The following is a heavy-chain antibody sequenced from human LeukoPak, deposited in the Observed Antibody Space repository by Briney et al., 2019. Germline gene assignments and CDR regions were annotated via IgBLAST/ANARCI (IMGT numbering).Heavy chain of an antibody. J-gene: IGHJ5*02. CDR2: IYHSGST. D-gene: IGHD3-3*01. V-gene: IGHV4-38-2*01. CDR1: GYSISSGYY. CDR3: ARTHSDFWSGYPLRFDP. Sequence: PSETLSLTCAVSGYSISSGYYWGWIRQPPGKGLEWIGSIYHSGSTYYNPSIKSRVTISVDTSKNQFSLKLSSVTAADTAVYYCARTHSDFWSGYPLRFDPWGQGTLVTVSS.